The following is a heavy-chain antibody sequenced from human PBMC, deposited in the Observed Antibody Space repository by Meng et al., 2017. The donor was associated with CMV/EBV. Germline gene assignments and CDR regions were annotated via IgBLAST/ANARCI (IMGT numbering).Heavy chain of an antibody. V-gene: IGHV4-39*07. Sequence: RQLQGSGPGLVKPSETLSLPCTVSGGSISSSSYYWGWIRQPPGKGLEWIGSIYYSGSTYYNPSLKSRVTISVDTSKNQFSLKLSSVTAADTAVYYCARDSAVAGVVDYWGQGTLVTVSS. CDR2: IYYSGST. J-gene: IGHJ4*02. CDR1: GGSISSSSYY. D-gene: IGHD6-19*01. CDR3: ARDSAVAGVVDY.